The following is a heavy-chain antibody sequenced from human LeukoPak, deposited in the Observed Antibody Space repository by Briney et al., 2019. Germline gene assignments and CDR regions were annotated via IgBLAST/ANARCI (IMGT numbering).Heavy chain of an antibody. CDR3: GKEGARVGDNSPDY. V-gene: IGHV3-23*01. CDR1: GFTFSSYA. D-gene: IGHD1-26*01. Sequence: PGGSLRLSCAASGFTFSSYAMSCVRQAPGKGLEWVSGISGSGGTTYYADSVKGRFTISRDKSKNTLYLQMNSLRAEDTAVYYCGKEGARVGDNSPDYGGQGPLATVS. CDR2: ISGSGGTT. J-gene: IGHJ4*02.